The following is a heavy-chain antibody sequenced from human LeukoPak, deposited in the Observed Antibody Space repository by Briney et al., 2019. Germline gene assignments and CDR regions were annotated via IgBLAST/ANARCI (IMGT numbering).Heavy chain of an antibody. J-gene: IGHJ4*02. D-gene: IGHD4-11*01. CDR2: IYYSGST. Sequence: NPSETLSLTCTVSGVSISGGGYCWSWIPQHPGKGLEWIGYIYYSGSTYYNPSLKSRLTISLDTSNNQSSLKLSSATAADTAVYYCARGPVRDYSNYWGQGTLVTVSS. CDR3: ARGPVRDYSNY. V-gene: IGHV4-31*03. CDR1: GVSISGGGYC.